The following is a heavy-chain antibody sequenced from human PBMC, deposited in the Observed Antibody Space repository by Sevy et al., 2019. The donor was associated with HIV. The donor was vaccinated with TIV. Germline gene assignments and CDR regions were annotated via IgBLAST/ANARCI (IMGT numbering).Heavy chain of an antibody. D-gene: IGHD4-17*01. Sequence: GGSLRLSCAASGLTFKSYGMHWVRQAPGKGLEWVTFVRNDGSTKYYADSVRGRFTASRDNSKNTLYLQMNSLRPEDTAVYYCVKGPHPAVTTSYALDVWGQGTTVTVSS. CDR3: VKGPHPAVTTSYALDV. CDR2: VRNDGSTK. J-gene: IGHJ6*02. V-gene: IGHV3-30*02. CDR1: GLTFKSYG.